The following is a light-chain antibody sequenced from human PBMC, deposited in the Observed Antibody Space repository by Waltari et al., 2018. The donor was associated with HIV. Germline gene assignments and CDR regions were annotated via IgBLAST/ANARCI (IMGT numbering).Light chain of an antibody. CDR3: SSYGDSLRVL. J-gene: IGLJ3*02. Sequence: QSALTQPPSASGSLGQSVTISCTGSSSDIGAYDFVSWFQQHPHSAPKLLLYEVTRRPSTVSACFSGSRSGNTAFLTVAGLQPDDEATYFCSSYGDSLRVLFGGGTNVTVL. CDR1: SSDIGAYDF. V-gene: IGLV2-8*01. CDR2: EVT.